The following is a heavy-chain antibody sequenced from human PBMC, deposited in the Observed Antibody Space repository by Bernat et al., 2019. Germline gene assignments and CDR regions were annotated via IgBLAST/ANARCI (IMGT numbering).Heavy chain of an antibody. V-gene: IGHV1-8*01. D-gene: IGHD1-26*01. CDR1: GYTFTSYD. J-gene: IGHJ4*02. Sequence: QVQLVQSGAEVKKPGASVKVSCEASGYTFTSYDINWVRQATGQGFEWMGWMSPNSGNTGYAQKFQGRVTITADKSTSTAYMELSSLRSEDTAVYYCARGGSYSFLFDYWGQGTLVTVSS. CDR3: ARGGSYSFLFDY. CDR2: MSPNSGNT.